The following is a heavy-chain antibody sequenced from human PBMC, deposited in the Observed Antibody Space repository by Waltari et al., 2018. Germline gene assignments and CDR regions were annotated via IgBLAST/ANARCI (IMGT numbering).Heavy chain of an antibody. CDR2: IVVGSGNT. Sequence: QMQLVQSGPEVKKPGTSVKVSCKASGFTFTSSAVQWVRQARGQRLEWIGWIVVGSGNTNYAQKFQERGTITRDMSTSTGYMELSSLRSEDTAVYYCAAWGYSSSWYFDYWGQGTLVTVSS. D-gene: IGHD6-13*01. V-gene: IGHV1-58*01. J-gene: IGHJ4*02. CDR3: AAWGYSSSWYFDY. CDR1: GFTFTSSA.